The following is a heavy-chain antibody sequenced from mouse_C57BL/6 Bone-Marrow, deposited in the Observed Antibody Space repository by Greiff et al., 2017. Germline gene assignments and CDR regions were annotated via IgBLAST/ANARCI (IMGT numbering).Heavy chain of an antibody. CDR3: ARARLRGPFDY. V-gene: IGHV5-17*01. CDR1: GFTFSDYG. Sequence: EVQLVESGGGLVKPGGSLKLSCAASGFTFSDYGMHWVRQAPEKGLEWVAYISSGSSTIYYADTVKGRFTISRDNAKNTLCLQMTSLRSEDTAMYYCARARLRGPFDYWGQGTTLTVSS. D-gene: IGHD2-2*01. CDR2: ISSGSSTI. J-gene: IGHJ2*01.